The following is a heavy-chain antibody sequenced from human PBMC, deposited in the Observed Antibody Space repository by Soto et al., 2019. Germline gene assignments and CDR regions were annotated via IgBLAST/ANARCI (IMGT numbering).Heavy chain of an antibody. CDR2: IIPVLGVA. D-gene: IGHD6-13*01. J-gene: IGHJ4*02. CDR3: ARGGVAAAGTLGN. CDR1: GGTFNSYT. V-gene: IGHV1-69*02. Sequence: QVQLVQSGAEVKRPGSSVRVSCKASGGTFNSYTISWVRQAPGQGPEWMGRIIPVLGVANYAQTFQGRVTITADKSTSTVYMNLSSLISEDTAVYYCARGGVAAAGTLGNWGQGTLVTVSS.